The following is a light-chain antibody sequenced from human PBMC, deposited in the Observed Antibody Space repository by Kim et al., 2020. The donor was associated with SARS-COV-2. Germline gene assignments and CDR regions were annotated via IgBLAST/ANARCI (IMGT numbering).Light chain of an antibody. CDR3: QQYGSSFT. V-gene: IGKV3-20*01. CDR2: GAS. Sequence: LSPGESATLACRTSQSIISSYLAWYQQKPGQAPRLLIYGASTRATGIPDRFSGSGSGTDFTLTISRLEPEDFAVYYCQQYGSSFTFGPGTKVDIK. J-gene: IGKJ3*01. CDR1: QSIISSY.